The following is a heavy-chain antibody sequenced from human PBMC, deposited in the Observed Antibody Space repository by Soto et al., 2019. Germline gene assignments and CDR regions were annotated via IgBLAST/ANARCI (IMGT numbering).Heavy chain of an antibody. D-gene: IGHD3-22*01. CDR2: ISYDGSNK. V-gene: IGHV3-30-3*01. CDR1: GFTFSSYA. J-gene: IGHJ6*02. CDR3: ARAEYYYDSSGYYYGGYYGMDV. Sequence: PGGSLRLCCAASGFTFSSYAMHWVRQAPGKGLEWVAVISYDGSNKYYADSVKGRFTISRDNSKNTLYLQMNSLRAEDTAVYYCARAEYYYDSSGYYYGGYYGMDVWGQGTTVTVSS.